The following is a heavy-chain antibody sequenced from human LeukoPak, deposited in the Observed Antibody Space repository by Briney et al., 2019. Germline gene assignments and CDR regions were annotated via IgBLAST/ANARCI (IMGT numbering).Heavy chain of an antibody. D-gene: IGHD6-6*01. CDR2: INPNSGGT. CDR1: GYTFTGYY. Sequence: ASVKVSCKASGYTFTGYYMHWVRQAPGQGLEWMGWINPNSGGTNYAQKFQGRVTMTRDTSISTAYMELSRLRSDDTAVYSCARGRPSAEPPDHWGQGTLVAVSS. CDR3: ARGRPSAEPPDH. V-gene: IGHV1-2*02. J-gene: IGHJ4*02.